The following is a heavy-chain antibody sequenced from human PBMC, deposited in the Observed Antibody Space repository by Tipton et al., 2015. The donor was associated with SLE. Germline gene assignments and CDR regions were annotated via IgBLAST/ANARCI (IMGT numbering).Heavy chain of an antibody. D-gene: IGHD5/OR15-5a*01. V-gene: IGHV3-21*01. CDR2: ISSSSSYI. Sequence: SLRLSCAASGFTFSCYSMNWVRQAPGKGLEWVSSISSSSSYIYYADSVKGRFTISRDNAKNSLYLQMNSLRAEDTAVDYCARSVWGDAFDIWGQGTMVTVSS. CDR1: GFTFSCYS. J-gene: IGHJ3*02. CDR3: ARSVWGDAFDI.